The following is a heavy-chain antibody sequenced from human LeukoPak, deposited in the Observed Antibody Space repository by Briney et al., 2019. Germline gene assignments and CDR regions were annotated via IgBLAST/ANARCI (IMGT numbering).Heavy chain of an antibody. D-gene: IGHD3-10*02. J-gene: IGHJ6*04. CDR2: ISWNGGNT. V-gene: IGHV3-20*04. Sequence: GGSLRLSCAASGFTFDDYGMSWVRQAPGKGLEWVSGISWNGGNTAYADSVKGRFTISRDNAKNSLYLQMNSLRAEDTAVYYCAELGITMIGGVWGKGTTVTISS. CDR3: AELGITMIGGV. CDR1: GFTFDDYG.